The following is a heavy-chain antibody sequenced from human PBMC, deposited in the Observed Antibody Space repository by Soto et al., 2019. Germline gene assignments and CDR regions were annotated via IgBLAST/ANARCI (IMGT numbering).Heavy chain of an antibody. CDR3: AKKYGEPPAFGH. CDR2: ISSDGSDK. V-gene: IGHV3-30*18. Sequence: QVQLVESGGGVVQPGRSLRLSCVASAFSFSRYGMDWVRQSPAKGLEWVALISSDGSDKYYADSVKGRFTISRDNSKNTLYLEMTSLRPEDTAVYYCAKKYGEPPAFGHWGQGTLVTVSS. J-gene: IGHJ4*02. CDR1: AFSFSRYG. D-gene: IGHD4-17*01.